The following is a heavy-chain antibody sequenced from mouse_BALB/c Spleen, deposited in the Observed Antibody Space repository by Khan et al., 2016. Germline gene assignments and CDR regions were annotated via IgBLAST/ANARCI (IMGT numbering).Heavy chain of an antibody. CDR3: ARDNYAMDY. V-gene: IGHV7-3*02. J-gene: IGHJ4*01. CDR2: IRNKANGYTT. Sequence: EVELVESGGGLIQPGDSLRLSCATSGFTFTDYYMSWVRQPPGKALEWLGFIRNKANGYTTEYSASVKGRFTISRDNSQSILYLQMNTLRADDSATYYCARDNYAMDYWGQGTSVTVSS. CDR1: GFTFTDYY.